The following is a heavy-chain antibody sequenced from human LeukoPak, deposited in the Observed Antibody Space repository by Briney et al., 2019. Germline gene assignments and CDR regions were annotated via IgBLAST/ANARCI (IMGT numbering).Heavy chain of an antibody. CDR1: GGTFSSYA. D-gene: IGHD3-10*01. V-gene: IGHV1-69*13. CDR3: ARENYYGSGSYSLDY. CDR2: IIPIFGTA. Sequence: SVKVPCKASGGTFSSYAFSWVRQAPGQGLEWMGGIIPIFGTANYAQKFQGRVTITADESTSTAYMELSSLRSEDTAVYYCARENYYGSGSYSLDYWGQGTLVTVSS. J-gene: IGHJ4*02.